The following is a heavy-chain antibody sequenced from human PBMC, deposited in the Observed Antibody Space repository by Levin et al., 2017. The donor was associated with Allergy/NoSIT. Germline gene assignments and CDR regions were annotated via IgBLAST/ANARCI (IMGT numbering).Heavy chain of an antibody. V-gene: IGHV5-51*01. CDR3: ARLMTPYYDVLTGSNYFDY. D-gene: IGHD3-9*01. CDR2: IYPGDSDT. J-gene: IGHJ4*02. CDR1: GYSFTSNW. Sequence: KFGESLKISCKTSGYSFTSNWIGWVRQMPEKGLELMGIIYPGDSDTKYSPYFQGQVTISADRSIDTAYLQWSSLKASDTAIYYCARLMTPYYDVLTGSNYFDYWGQGTLVTVSS.